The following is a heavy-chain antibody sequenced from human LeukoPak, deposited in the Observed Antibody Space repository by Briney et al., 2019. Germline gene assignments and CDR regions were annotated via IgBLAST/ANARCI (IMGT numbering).Heavy chain of an antibody. J-gene: IGHJ4*02. CDR2: INPGGSST. V-gene: IGHV1-46*01. D-gene: IGHD5-24*01. Sequence: ASVKVSCKASGYIFTSYYMHWVRQAPGQGLEWMGIINPGGSSTSYAQKFQGRVTMTRDMSTSTVYMELSSLRSEDTAVYYCARDLKGGWLQPAYWGQGTLVTVSS. CDR1: GYIFTSYY. CDR3: ARDLKGGWLQPAY.